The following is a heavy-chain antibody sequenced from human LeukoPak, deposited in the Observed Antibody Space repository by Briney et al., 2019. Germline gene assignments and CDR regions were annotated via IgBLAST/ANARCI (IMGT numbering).Heavy chain of an antibody. CDR2: INPNSGGT. D-gene: IGHD6-19*01. CDR1: GYTFTGYY. CDR3: ARARIAVAGFLDFDY. V-gene: IGHV1-2*02. J-gene: IGHJ4*02. Sequence: ASVKVSCKASGYTFTGYYMHWVRQAPGQGLEWMGWINPNSGGTNYAQKFQGRVTMTRDTSISTAYMELSRLRYDDMAVFYCARARIAVAGFLDFDYWGQGTLVTVSS.